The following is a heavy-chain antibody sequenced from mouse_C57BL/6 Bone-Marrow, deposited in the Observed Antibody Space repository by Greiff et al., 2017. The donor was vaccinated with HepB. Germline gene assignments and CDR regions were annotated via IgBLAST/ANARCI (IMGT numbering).Heavy chain of an antibody. Sequence: QVHVKQPGAELVRPGSSVKLSCKASGYTFTSYGISWVKQRTGQGLEWIGEIYPRSGNTYHNEKFKGKATLTADKSSSTAYMELRSLTSEDSAVYFCARRGTGTGYYFDYWGQGTTLTVSS. CDR3: ARRGTGTGYYFDY. D-gene: IGHD4-1*01. CDR2: IYPRSGNT. V-gene: IGHV1-81*01. CDR1: GYTFTSYG. J-gene: IGHJ2*01.